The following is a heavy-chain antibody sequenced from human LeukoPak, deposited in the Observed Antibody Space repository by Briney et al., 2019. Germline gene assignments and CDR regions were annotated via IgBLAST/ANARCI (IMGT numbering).Heavy chain of an antibody. D-gene: IGHD4-17*01. Sequence: GGSLRLSCAASGFTCSNYWMTWVRQAPGKGLEWVANIKQDGSEKYYADSVKGRFTISRDNAKNSLYLLMNSLRVEDTAVYYCARNFYGPYYYYGMDVWGRGTTVTVSS. V-gene: IGHV3-7*05. CDR2: IKQDGSEK. J-gene: IGHJ6*02. CDR3: ARNFYGPYYYYGMDV. CDR1: GFTCSNYW.